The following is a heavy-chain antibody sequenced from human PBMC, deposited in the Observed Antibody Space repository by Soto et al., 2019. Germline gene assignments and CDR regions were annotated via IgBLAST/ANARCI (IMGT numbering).Heavy chain of an antibody. D-gene: IGHD2-15*01. CDR3: ARDGGLLTASWPYDI. J-gene: IGHJ2*01. Sequence: QVQLVQSGADVKKPGTSVKVSCKAAGYSFTDYCMYWVRQAPGQGLEWMGMINPRTGSTRYAQKFQDRVTLTRDTSTTTVYMELSTLISDDTAVYYCARDGGLLTASWPYDIWGPGTLVTVSS. V-gene: IGHV1-46*01. CDR2: INPRTGST. CDR1: GYSFTDYC.